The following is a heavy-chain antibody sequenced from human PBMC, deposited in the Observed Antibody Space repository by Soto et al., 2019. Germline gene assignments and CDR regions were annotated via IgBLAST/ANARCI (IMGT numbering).Heavy chain of an antibody. Sequence: GGSLRLSCSASGFTFSSYAMHWVRQAPGKGLEYVSAISSNGGSTYYADSVKGRFTISRDNSKNTLYLQMSSLRAEDTAVYYCVKTVQLERLYYFDYWGQGTLVTVSS. CDR3: VKTVQLERLYYFDY. J-gene: IGHJ4*02. CDR2: ISSNGGST. CDR1: GFTFSSYA. V-gene: IGHV3-64D*06. D-gene: IGHD1-1*01.